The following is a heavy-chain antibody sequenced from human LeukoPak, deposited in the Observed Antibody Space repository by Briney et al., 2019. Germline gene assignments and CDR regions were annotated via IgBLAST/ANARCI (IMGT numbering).Heavy chain of an antibody. CDR2: IYYNGST. CDR1: GGSISSHY. J-gene: IGHJ3*02. D-gene: IGHD6-13*01. CDR3: ARRPGIFDI. Sequence: SETLSLTCTVSGGSISSHYWSWIRQPPGKGLEWIGYIYYNGSTFYNPSLKSRVTISLDTSKNQFSLKLRSVTAADTAVFYCARRPGIFDIWGQGTMVTVSS. V-gene: IGHV4-59*06.